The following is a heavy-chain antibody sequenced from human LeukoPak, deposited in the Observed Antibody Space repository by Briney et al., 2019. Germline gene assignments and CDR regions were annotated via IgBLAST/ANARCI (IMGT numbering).Heavy chain of an antibody. CDR3: GRGMDV. Sequence: GGSLRLSCAASGFTFVNCWMSWVRQAPGKGLEWVANIKPDRSEIYYVDSVKGRFTISRDNAKNSVYLQMNSLKADDTAVYYCGRGMDVWGQGTTVTVSS. CDR2: IKPDRSEI. CDR1: GFTFVNCW. V-gene: IGHV3-7*03. J-gene: IGHJ6*02.